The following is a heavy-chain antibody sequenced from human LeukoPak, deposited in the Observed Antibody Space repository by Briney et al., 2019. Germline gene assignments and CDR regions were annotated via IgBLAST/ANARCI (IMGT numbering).Heavy chain of an antibody. CDR3: ARVTGDFYYDSSGYLHYFDY. J-gene: IGHJ4*02. CDR1: GYTFTGYY. D-gene: IGHD3-22*01. V-gene: IGHV1-2*02. Sequence: EASAKVSCKASGYTFTGYYMHWVRQAPGQGLEWMGWINPNSGGTNYAQKFQGRVTMTRDTSISTAYMELSRLTSDDTAVYYCARVTGDFYYDSSGYLHYFDYWGQGTLVTVSS. CDR2: INPNSGGT.